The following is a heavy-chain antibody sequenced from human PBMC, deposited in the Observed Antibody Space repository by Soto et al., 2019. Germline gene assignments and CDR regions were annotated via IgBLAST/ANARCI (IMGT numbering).Heavy chain of an antibody. Sequence: PGGSLRLSCAASGFTFSNAWMNWVRQAPGKGLEWVGLIKSKTDGGTTDYPAPVKGRFIISRDDSRNTLYLQMSSLKTEDTAVYYCTTAHPRGPDYWGQGTLVTVSS. CDR3: TTAHPRGPDY. D-gene: IGHD5-12*01. J-gene: IGHJ4*02. CDR1: GFTFSNAW. V-gene: IGHV3-15*01. CDR2: IKSKTDGGTT.